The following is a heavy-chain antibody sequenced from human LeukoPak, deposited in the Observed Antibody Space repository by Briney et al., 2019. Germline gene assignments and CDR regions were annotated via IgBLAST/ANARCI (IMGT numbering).Heavy chain of an antibody. CDR2: IGPAGDT. D-gene: IGHD2/OR15-2a*01. CDR1: GFTFSTYD. J-gene: IGHJ4*02. V-gene: IGHV3-13*01. CDR3: ARDFCNSGRCYIDY. Sequence: GGSLRLSCAASGFTFSTYDFHWVRQGTGKGLEWVSAIGPAGDTYYAGSVKGRFTMSRENAKNSLYLQMNSLRAGDTAVYYCARDFCNSGRCYIDYWGQGILVTVSS.